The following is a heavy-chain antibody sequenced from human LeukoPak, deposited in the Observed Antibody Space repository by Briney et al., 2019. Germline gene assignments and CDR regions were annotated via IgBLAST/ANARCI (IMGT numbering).Heavy chain of an antibody. J-gene: IGHJ6*03. D-gene: IGHD3-3*02. CDR2: ISGSGGST. Sequence: PGGSLRLSCAASGFTFSSYAMSWVRQAPGKGLEWVSAISGSGGSTYYADSVKGRFTISRDNSKNTLYLQMNSLRAEDTAVYYCAKHFWSGYGYYYYMDVWGKGTTVTVSS. V-gene: IGHV3-23*01. CDR3: AKHFWSGYGYYYYMDV. CDR1: GFTFSSYA.